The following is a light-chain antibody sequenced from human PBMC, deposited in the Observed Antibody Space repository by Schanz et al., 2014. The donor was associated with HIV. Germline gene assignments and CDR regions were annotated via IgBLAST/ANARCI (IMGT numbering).Light chain of an antibody. CDR3: QQLNSFPYT. Sequence: DIQMTQSPSTLSASVGDRVTITCRASQNINSWLAWYQQKPGQAPKLLIYKTSNLESGVPSRFSGSGSGTEFTLSIGSLQPDDFATYYCQQLNSFPYTFGQGTMLEI. J-gene: IGKJ2*01. CDR1: QNINSW. V-gene: IGKV1-5*03. CDR2: KTS.